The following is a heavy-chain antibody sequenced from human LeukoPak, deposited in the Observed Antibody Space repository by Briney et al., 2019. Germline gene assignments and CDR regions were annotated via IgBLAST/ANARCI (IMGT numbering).Heavy chain of an antibody. J-gene: IGHJ4*02. CDR2: INHSGST. CDR1: GGSFSDYY. V-gene: IGHV4-34*01. D-gene: IGHD4-4*01. CDR3: ARGRRNSEVDY. Sequence: SETLSLTCAVYGGSFSDYYWSWIRQPPGKGLEWIGEINHSGSTNYNPSLKSRVTISVDTSKNQFSLKLSSVTAADTAVYYCARGRRNSEVDYWGQGTLVTVSS.